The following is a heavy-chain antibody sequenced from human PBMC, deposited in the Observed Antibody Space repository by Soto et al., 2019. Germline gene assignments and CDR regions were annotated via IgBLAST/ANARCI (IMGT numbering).Heavy chain of an antibody. CDR1: GDSVSNYY. CDR3: TKGPNWNYYYYGVDV. J-gene: IGHJ6*02. V-gene: IGHV4-4*07. D-gene: IGHD1-20*01. Sequence: SETLSRTCTVSGDSVSNYYWSWIRQPAGRGLERIGRVYSSGATNYNPSLNGRVTVSVDTSRNQFSLRLSSVTAADTAIYYCTKGPNWNYYYYGVDVWGQGTAVTVSS. CDR2: VYSSGAT.